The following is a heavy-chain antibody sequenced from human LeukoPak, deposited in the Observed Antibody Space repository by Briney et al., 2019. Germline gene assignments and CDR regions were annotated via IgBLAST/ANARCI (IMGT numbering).Heavy chain of an antibody. Sequence: WASVTVSCKASGGTFSSYAISWVRQAPGQGLEWMGGIIPIFGTANYAQKFQGRVTITVDESTSTAYMELSSLRSEDTAVYYCATTYYYDSSGYVGSYWGQGTLVTVSS. D-gene: IGHD3-22*01. CDR1: GGTFSSYA. J-gene: IGHJ4*02. V-gene: IGHV1-69*13. CDR2: IIPIFGTA. CDR3: ATTYYYDSSGYVGSY.